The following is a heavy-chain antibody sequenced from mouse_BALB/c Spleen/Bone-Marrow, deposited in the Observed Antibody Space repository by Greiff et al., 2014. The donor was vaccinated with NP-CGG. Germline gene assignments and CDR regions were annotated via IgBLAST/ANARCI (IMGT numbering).Heavy chain of an antibody. CDR2: IWAGGST. V-gene: IGHV2-9*02. CDR1: GFSLTSYG. J-gene: IGHJ1*01. Sequence: VKLLESGPGLVAPSQSLSITCTVSGFSLTSYGVHWVRQPPGKGLEWLGIIWAGGSTNYKSALMFRLSISKDNSKSQVFLKMNSLQTDDTAMYYCARDRRDYGKAWYFDVWGAGTTVTVSS. D-gene: IGHD2-1*01. CDR3: ARDRRDYGKAWYFDV.